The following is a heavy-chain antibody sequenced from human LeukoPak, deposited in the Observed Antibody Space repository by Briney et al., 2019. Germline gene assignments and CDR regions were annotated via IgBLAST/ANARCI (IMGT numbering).Heavy chain of an antibody. J-gene: IGHJ6*02. D-gene: IGHD3-22*01. CDR3: ASLEGYYDSSGYYFGMDV. CDR2: IIPIFGTA. CDR1: GYTFTDYA. Sequence: SVKVSCKASGYTFTDYAMSWVRQAPGQGLEWMGGIIPIFGTANYAQKFQGRVTITADESTSTAYMELSSLGSEDTAAYYCASLEGYYDSSGYYFGMDVWGQGTTVTVS. V-gene: IGHV1-69*13.